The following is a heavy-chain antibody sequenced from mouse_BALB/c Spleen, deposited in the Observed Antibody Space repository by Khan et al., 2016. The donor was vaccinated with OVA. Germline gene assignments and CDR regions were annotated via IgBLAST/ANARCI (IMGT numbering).Heavy chain of an antibody. CDR1: GYTFTSYY. V-gene: IGHV1-53*01. J-gene: IGHJ3*01. D-gene: IGHD2-2*01. CDR2: INPSNGDT. CDR3: TRSEYGSFAY. Sequence: VQLQESGAELVKPGASVRLSCKASGYTFTSYYLYWVKQRPGQGLEWLGDINPSNGDTNSNEKFKRKAKLNVDKSSNTAYIHLNSLTSEDSAVYYLTRSEYGSFAYWGQGTMVTVSA.